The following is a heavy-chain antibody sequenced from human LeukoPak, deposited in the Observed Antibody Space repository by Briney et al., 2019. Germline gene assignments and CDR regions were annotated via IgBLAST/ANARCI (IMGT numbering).Heavy chain of an antibody. D-gene: IGHD3-10*01. CDR3: AKGHYGWIGNYYMDV. J-gene: IGHJ6*03. Sequence: GGSLRLSCAASGFTFSSYGMSWVRQAPGKGLEWVSAISGSGGSTYYADSVKGRFTISRDNSKNTLYLQMNSLRAEDTAVYYCAKGHYGWIGNYYMDVWGKGTTVTISS. V-gene: IGHV3-23*01. CDR2: ISGSGGST. CDR1: GFTFSSYG.